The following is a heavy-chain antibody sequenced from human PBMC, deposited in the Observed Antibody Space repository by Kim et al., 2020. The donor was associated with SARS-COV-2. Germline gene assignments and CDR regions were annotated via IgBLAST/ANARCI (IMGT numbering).Heavy chain of an antibody. V-gene: IGHV1-2*06. CDR2: INPNSGGT. CDR1: GYTFTGYY. CDR3: ARGGSSGWYGMDV. Sequence: ASVNVSCKASGYTFTGYYMHWVRQAPGQGLEWMGRINPNSGGTNYAQKFQGRVTMTRDTSISTAYMELSRLRSDDTAVYYCARGGSSGWYGMDVWGQGTTVTVSS. J-gene: IGHJ6*02. D-gene: IGHD6-19*01.